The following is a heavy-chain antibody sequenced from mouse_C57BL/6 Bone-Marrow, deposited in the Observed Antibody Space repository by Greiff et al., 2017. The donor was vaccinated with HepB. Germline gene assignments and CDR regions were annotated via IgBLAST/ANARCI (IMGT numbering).Heavy chain of an antibody. CDR1: GYSFTGYF. V-gene: IGHV1-20*01. CDR2: INPYNGDT. J-gene: IGHJ3*01. CDR3: ATYYYGSRGFAY. Sequence: VQLQHSGPELVKPGDSVKISCKASGYSFTGYFMNWVMQSHGKSLEWIGRINPYNGDTFYNQKFKGKATLTVDKSSSTAHMELRSLTSEDSAVYYCATYYYGSRGFAYWGQGTLVTVSA. D-gene: IGHD1-1*01.